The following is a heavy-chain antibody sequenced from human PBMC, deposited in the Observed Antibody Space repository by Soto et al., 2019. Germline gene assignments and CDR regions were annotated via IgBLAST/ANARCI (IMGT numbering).Heavy chain of an antibody. CDR3: ARLPPKPLAVAGYYYYGMDV. CDR1: GGSFSGYY. Sequence: PSETLSLTCAVYGGSFSGYYWSWIRQPPGKGLEWIGEINHSGSTNYNPSLKSRVTISVDTSKNQFSLKLSSVTAADTAVYYCARLPPKPLAVAGYYYYGMDVWGQGTTVTVSS. J-gene: IGHJ6*02. CDR2: INHSGST. V-gene: IGHV4-34*01. D-gene: IGHD6-19*01.